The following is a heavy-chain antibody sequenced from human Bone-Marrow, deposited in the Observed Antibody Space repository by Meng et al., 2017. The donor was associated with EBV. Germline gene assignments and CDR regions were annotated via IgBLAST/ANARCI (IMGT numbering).Heavy chain of an antibody. CDR3: ASESGRGFTPDY. D-gene: IGHD3-10*01. CDR1: GGTFRRDA. V-gene: IGHV1-69*01. Sequence: QVQVVPPGAGGKKPGSSVKVSCKTSGGTFRRDAISWVRQAPGQGLEWMGGLIPMSDAPHYAQKFQGRVTITADESTSTHYMDLSGLRSEDTAVYYCASESGRGFTPDYWGQGTLVTVSS. CDR2: LIPMSDAP. J-gene: IGHJ4*02.